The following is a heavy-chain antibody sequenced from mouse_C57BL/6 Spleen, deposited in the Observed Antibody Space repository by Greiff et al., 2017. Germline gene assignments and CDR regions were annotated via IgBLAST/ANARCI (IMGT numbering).Heavy chain of an antibody. CDR3: ARALGRFDY. CDR1: GYTFTSYW. J-gene: IGHJ2*01. V-gene: IGHV1-55*01. D-gene: IGHD4-1*01. Sequence: HVQLPQPVAELVKPGASVKMSCKASGYTFTSYWITWVKQRPGQGLEWIGDIYPGSGSTNYNEKFKSKATLTVDTSSSTAYMQLSSLTSEDSAVYYCARALGRFDYWGQGTTLTVSS. CDR2: IYPGSGST.